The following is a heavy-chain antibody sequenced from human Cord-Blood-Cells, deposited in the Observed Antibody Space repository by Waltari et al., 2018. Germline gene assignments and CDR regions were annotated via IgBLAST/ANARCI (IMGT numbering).Heavy chain of an antibody. V-gene: IGHV4-39*01. CDR2: IYYSGST. D-gene: IGHD1-7*01. J-gene: IGHJ3*02. Sequence: QLQLQESGPGLVKPSETLSPTCTVSGGSISSSSYYWGGIRQPPGKGLEWIGSIYYSGSTYYNPSLKSRVTISVDTSKNQFSLKLSSVTAADTAVYYCARLNWNYAFDIWGQGTMVTVSS. CDR3: ARLNWNYAFDI. CDR1: GGSISSSSYY.